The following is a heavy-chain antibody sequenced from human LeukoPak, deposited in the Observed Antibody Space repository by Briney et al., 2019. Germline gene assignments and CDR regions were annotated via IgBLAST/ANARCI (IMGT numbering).Heavy chain of an antibody. J-gene: IGHJ6*02. Sequence: ASVKVSCKASGYTFTTSGINWVRQAPGQGLEWMGCINVYNGNTNYAQKFQGRVTITRDTSASTAYMELSSLRSEDTAVYYCARDYYGSGSYMDVWGQGTTVTVSS. CDR1: GYTFTTSG. CDR2: INVYNGNT. V-gene: IGHV1-18*01. CDR3: ARDYYGSGSYMDV. D-gene: IGHD3-10*01.